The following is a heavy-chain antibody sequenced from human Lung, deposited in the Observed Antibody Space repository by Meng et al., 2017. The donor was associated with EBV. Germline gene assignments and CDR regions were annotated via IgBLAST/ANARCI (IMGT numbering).Heavy chain of an antibody. V-gene: IGHV4-31*03. Sequence: VQLEESGRGLVKPLQALSLTCTDSCGTTGSVGFYRSWVRRHPWKGLKRVGYINNNGGTYFNPSLRSRVAISMDTANNQFSRMRTAVTAAYSAVYFFARTVIGDYNWFDPWGQGTLVTVSS. CDR3: ARTVIGDYNWFDP. J-gene: IGHJ5*02. CDR1: CGTTGSVGFY. CDR2: INNNGGT. D-gene: IGHD4-17*01.